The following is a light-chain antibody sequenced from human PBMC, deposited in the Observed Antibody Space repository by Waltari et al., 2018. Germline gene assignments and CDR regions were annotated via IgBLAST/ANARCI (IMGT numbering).Light chain of an antibody. J-gene: IGLJ2*01. CDR1: SGPVTSRHF. CDR2: ETS. CDR3: LLSYHDAVI. Sequence: QAVVTHEPSLTVSPGGTVTLTCGSSSGPVTSRHFPYWFQQKPGQAPRTLISETSNRLSWTPARFSGSLLGGKAALTLSDAQPDDDADYYCLLSYHDAVIFGGGTKLTVL. V-gene: IGLV7-46*01.